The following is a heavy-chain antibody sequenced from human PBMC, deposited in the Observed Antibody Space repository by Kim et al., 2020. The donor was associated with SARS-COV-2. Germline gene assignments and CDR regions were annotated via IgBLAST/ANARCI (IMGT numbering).Heavy chain of an antibody. Sequence: ASVKVSCKASGYTFTSYGISWMRQAPGQGLEWMGWISAYNGNTNYAQKLQGRVTMTTDTSTSTAYMELRSLRSDDTAVYYCARAPVTQPTQYYYYYYGMDVWGQGTTVTVSS. J-gene: IGHJ6*02. V-gene: IGHV1-18*04. CDR1: GYTFTSYG. CDR3: ARAPVTQPTQYYYYYYGMDV. D-gene: IGHD4-17*01. CDR2: ISAYNGNT.